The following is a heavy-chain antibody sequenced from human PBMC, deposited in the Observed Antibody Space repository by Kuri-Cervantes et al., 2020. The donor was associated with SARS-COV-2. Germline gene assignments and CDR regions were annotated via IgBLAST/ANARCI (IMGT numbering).Heavy chain of an antibody. CDR1: GFTVSSNC. V-gene: IGHV3-53*01. J-gene: IGHJ4*02. D-gene: IGHD6-13*01. Sequence: LSLTCAASGFTVSSNCMSWVRQAPGKGLEWVSVIYSGGSTYYADSVKGRFTISRDNSKNTLYLQMNSLRAEDTAVYYCAKGVAAADSYYFDYWGQGTLVTVSS. CDR2: IYSGGST. CDR3: AKGVAAADSYYFDY.